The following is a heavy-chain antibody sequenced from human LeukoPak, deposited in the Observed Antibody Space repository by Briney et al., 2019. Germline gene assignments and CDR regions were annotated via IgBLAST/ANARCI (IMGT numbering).Heavy chain of an antibody. CDR1: GGSISSSSYY. CDR3: ARQRSLFPDAFDI. D-gene: IGHD2/OR15-2a*01. V-gene: IGHV4-39*01. Sequence: SETLSLTCTVSGGSISSSSYYWGWIRQPPGKGLEWIGSIYYSGSTYYNPSLKSRVTISVDTSKNQFSLKLSSVTAADTAVYYCARQRSLFPDAFDIWGQGTMVTVSS. CDR2: IYYSGST. J-gene: IGHJ3*02.